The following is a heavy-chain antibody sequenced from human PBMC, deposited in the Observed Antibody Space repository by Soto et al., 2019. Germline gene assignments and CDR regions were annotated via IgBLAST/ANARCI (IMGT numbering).Heavy chain of an antibody. J-gene: IGHJ1*01. Sequence: QITLKESGPPLVKPTQTLTLTCTFSGFSHTTDRVGVGWLRQPPGEAPEWLAVIYWDDSKTYRPSLESRLTITKDTSKTQVALTMTNVYSLDTATYYYARDCGGRSRYWGQGTLVTVSS. CDR3: ARDCGGRSRY. V-gene: IGHV2-5*02. CDR2: IYWDDSK. D-gene: IGHD2-21*01. CDR1: GFSHTTDRVG.